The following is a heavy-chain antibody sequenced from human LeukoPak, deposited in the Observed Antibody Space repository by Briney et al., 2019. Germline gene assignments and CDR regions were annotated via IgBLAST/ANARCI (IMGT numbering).Heavy chain of an antibody. V-gene: IGHV3-30*18. CDR2: ISYDGSNK. Sequence: GGSLRLSCAASGFTFSSYGTHWVRQAPGKGLEWVAVISYDGSNKHYADSVKGRFTISRDNSKNILYLQMSSLRTEDTAVYYCAKGGDSSGYYGGPDYWGQGTLVTVSS. J-gene: IGHJ4*02. D-gene: IGHD3-22*01. CDR3: AKGGDSSGYYGGPDY. CDR1: GFTFSSYG.